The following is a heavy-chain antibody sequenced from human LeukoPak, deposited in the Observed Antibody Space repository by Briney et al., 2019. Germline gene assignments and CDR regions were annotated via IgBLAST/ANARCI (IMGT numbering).Heavy chain of an antibody. CDR2: ISYDGSNK. CDR3: AKEGWRITRFFDI. D-gene: IGHD3-3*01. J-gene: IGHJ3*02. Sequence: GGSLRLSCAASGFTFSSHGMHWVRQAPGKGLEWVAVISYDGSNKYYADSVKGRFTISRDNSKNTLYLQMNSLRAEDTAVYYCAKEGWRITRFFDIWGQGTMVTVSS. V-gene: IGHV3-30*18. CDR1: GFTFSSHG.